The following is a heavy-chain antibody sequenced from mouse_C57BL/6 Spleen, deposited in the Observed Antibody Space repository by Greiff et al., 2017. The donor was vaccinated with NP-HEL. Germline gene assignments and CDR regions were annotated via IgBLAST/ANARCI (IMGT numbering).Heavy chain of an antibody. CDR2: IDPSDSYT. Sequence: QVQLQQPGAELVMPGASVKLSCKASGYTFTSYWMHWVKQRPGQGLEWIGEIDPSDSYTNYNQKFKGKSTLTVDKSSSTAYMKLSSLTSEDSAVYYCARSITTVVPNWYFDVWGTGTTVTVSS. J-gene: IGHJ1*03. V-gene: IGHV1-69*01. CDR1: GYTFTSYW. D-gene: IGHD1-1*01. CDR3: ARSITTVVPNWYFDV.